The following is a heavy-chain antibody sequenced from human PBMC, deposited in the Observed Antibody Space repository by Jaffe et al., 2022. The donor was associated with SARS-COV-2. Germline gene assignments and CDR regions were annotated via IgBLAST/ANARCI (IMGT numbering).Heavy chain of an antibody. V-gene: IGHV7-4-1*02. CDR1: GYAFKIYA. CDR2: ISTRTGKP. Sequence: QAQLVQSGSELKKPGASVRISCRTSGYAFKIYAINWVRQAPGQGLEWMGWISTRTGKPTYAQDFTGHFVFSLDTSVNTAYLQINGLKTEDTAVYYCARDDDDDKIPAAPGGYWGQGTLVTVSS. D-gene: IGHD2-2*01. J-gene: IGHJ4*02. CDR3: ARDDDDDKIPAAPGGY.